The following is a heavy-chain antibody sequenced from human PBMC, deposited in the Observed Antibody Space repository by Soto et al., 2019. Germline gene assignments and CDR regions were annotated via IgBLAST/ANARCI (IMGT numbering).Heavy chain of an antibody. CDR3: VRLYCSSSCSKGGAFDI. V-gene: IGHV4-31*03. CDR1: GGSISSGGYF. CDR2: ISYSGNA. Sequence: QVQLQESGPGLVKPSQETLSLTCTVSGGSISSGGYFWSWIRQHPGKCLEWIGYISYSGNAYYDPSLKSRLTISLDTSKNQFSLNLSSVTAADTAVYYCVRLYCSSSCSKGGAFDIWGQGTMVTVSS. D-gene: IGHD2-2*01. J-gene: IGHJ3*02.